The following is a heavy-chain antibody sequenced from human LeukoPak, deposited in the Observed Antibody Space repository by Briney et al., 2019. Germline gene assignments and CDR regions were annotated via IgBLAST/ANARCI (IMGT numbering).Heavy chain of an antibody. V-gene: IGHV7-4-1*02. CDR2: INTNTGNP. Sequence: GASVKVSCKASGYTFTSYAMNWVRQAPGQGLEWMGWINTNTGNPTYAQGFTGRFAFSLDTSVSTAYLQISSLKAEDTAVYYCARDGGCGGDCPLDYWGQETLVTVSS. CDR3: ARDGGCGGDCPLDY. D-gene: IGHD2-21*02. CDR1: GYTFTSYA. J-gene: IGHJ4*02.